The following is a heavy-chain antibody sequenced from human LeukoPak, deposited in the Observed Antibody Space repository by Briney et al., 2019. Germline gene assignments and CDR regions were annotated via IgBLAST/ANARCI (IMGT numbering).Heavy chain of an antibody. CDR1: GFTFSSYG. CDR2: IRFDGSIK. D-gene: IGHD6-19*01. CDR3: AEVGFSSGSYPSFFDH. J-gene: IGHJ4*02. Sequence: PGGSLRLSCAASGFTFSSYGMHWVRQAPGKGLEWVAFIRFDGSIKYYAESVKGRFTISRDNSKNTLYLQMNSLRAEDTAAYYCAEVGFSSGSYPSFFDHWGQGTLVTVSS. V-gene: IGHV3-30*02.